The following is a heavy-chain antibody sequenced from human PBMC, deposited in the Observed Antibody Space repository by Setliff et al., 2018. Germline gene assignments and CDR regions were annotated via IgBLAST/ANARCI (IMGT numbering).Heavy chain of an antibody. CDR1: GGSISSYY. CDR3: AREQWLDPPGYYYMDV. J-gene: IGHJ6*03. V-gene: IGHV4-4*07. D-gene: IGHD6-19*01. Sequence: PSETLSLTCTASGGSISSYYWSWIRQPAGKGLEWIGNIGHTGSINYNPSLKSRVTMSIDTSKNQFSLKLNSVTAADMAVYYCAREQWLDPPGYYYMDVWAKGTTVTVSS. CDR2: IGHTGSI.